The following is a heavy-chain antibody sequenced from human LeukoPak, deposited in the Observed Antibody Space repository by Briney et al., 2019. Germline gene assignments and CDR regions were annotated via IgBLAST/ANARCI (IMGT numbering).Heavy chain of an antibody. CDR1: GFTFSDYS. J-gene: IGHJ5*02. D-gene: IGHD1-1*01. CDR3: ARDAGGRTQREGWFDP. CDR2: PSSGSSWI. V-gene: IGHV3-21*06. Sequence: KAGGSLRLSCAAPGFTFSDYSMKWVRQTPGEGLEWVASPSSGSSWIYYADSVRGRFTISRDNAKNLLYLQMNSLRVEDTAIYYCARDAGGRTQREGWFDPWGQGTLVTVSS.